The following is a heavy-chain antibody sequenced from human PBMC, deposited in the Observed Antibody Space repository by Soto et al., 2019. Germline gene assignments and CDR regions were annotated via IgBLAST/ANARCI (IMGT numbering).Heavy chain of an antibody. V-gene: IGHV3-33*01. D-gene: IGHD1-7*01. CDR3: ARAVPETTVPVRYYYGMDV. Sequence: GGSLRLSCAASGFTFSSYGIHWVRQAPGKGLEWVAVIWYDGSNKYYADSVKGRFTISRDNSKNTLSLQMSSLRAEDTAVYYCARAVPETTVPVRYYYGMDVWGQGTLVTVSS. CDR1: GFTFSSYG. CDR2: IWYDGSNK. J-gene: IGHJ6*02.